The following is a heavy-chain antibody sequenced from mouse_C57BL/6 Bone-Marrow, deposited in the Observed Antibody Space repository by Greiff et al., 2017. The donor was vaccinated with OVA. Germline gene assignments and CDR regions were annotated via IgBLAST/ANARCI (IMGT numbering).Heavy chain of an antibody. D-gene: IGHD3-2*02. CDR3: ARSGDSSGYNFDY. Sequence: LVESGAELVKPGASVKISCKASGYAFSSYWMNWVKQRPGKGLEWIGQIYPGDGDTNYNGKFKGKATLTADKSSSTAYMQLSSLTSEDSAVYFCARSGDSSGYNFDYWGQGTTLTVSS. V-gene: IGHV1-80*01. CDR1: GYAFSSYW. CDR2: IYPGDGDT. J-gene: IGHJ2*01.